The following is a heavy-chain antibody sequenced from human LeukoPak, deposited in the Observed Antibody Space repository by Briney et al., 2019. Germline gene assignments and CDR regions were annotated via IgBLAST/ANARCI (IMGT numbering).Heavy chain of an antibody. Sequence: SVKISCKASGSTFSAYPISWVRQAPGQGLEWMGRIIPIPAITKYAEKFQGRVTITADKSTNTVYMELSSLRSEDAAIYYCAVFYYYASGTFVDYWGQGTLVAVSS. D-gene: IGHD5/OR15-5a*01. V-gene: IGHV1-69*02. J-gene: IGHJ4*02. CDR3: AVFYYYASGTFVDY. CDR2: IIPIPAIT. CDR1: GSTFSAYP.